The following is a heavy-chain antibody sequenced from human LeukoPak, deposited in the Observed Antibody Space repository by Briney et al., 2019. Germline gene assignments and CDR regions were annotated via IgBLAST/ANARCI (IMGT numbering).Heavy chain of an antibody. CDR1: GGSISSNNDY. Sequence: SETLSLTCTVSGGSISSNNDYWGWIRQPPGKGLEWIGSIYYGGSTYYNPSLKSRVTISVDTSKNQFSLKLSSVTAADTAVYYCARHVYGIYYYYYYMDVWGKGTTVTVSS. CDR3: ARHVYGIYYYYYYMDV. D-gene: IGHD5/OR15-5a*01. J-gene: IGHJ6*03. V-gene: IGHV4-39*01. CDR2: IYYGGST.